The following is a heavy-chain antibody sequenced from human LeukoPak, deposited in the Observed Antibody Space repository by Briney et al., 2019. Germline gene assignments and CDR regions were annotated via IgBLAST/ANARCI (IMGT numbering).Heavy chain of an antibody. J-gene: IGHJ4*02. CDR2: INHSGST. CDR3: ARGANYYDSSGYSATFDY. V-gene: IGHV4-39*07. CDR1: GDSISSSGYY. D-gene: IGHD3-22*01. Sequence: SETLSLTCTVSGDSISSSGYYWGWIRQPPGEGLEWIVEINHSGSTKNSPSLKSRVTISVDTSKNQFSLKLRSVTAADTAVYYCARGANYYDSSGYSATFDYWGQGTLVTVSS.